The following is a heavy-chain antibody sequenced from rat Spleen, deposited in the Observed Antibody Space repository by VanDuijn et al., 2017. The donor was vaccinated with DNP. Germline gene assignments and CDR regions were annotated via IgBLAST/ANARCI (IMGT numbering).Heavy chain of an antibody. Sequence: EVQLVESGGGLVQPGRSMKLSCAASGFTFSSFPMAWVRQAPTKGLEWVATISTSGGSTYYRDSVKGRFTISRDNAKSTLYLQMNSLRSEDTATYYCTRYGYPSFDYWGQGVMVTVSS. V-gene: IGHV5-46*01. J-gene: IGHJ2*01. CDR3: TRYGYPSFDY. D-gene: IGHD1-4*01. CDR2: ISTSGGST. CDR1: GFTFSSFP.